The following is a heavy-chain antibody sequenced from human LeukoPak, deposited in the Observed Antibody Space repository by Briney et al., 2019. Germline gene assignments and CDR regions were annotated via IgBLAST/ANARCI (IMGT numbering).Heavy chain of an antibody. CDR1: GFTFSDYY. J-gene: IGHJ4*02. D-gene: IGHD5-12*01. Sequence: GGSLRLSCAASGFTFSDYYMSWVRQAPGKGLEWVSVLYSSGYTKYADSVKGRFSISRDTSENTLSLQMNSLRAEDSAIYYCAAKGNGYTGTYVFAHWGRGTLVTVSS. V-gene: IGHV3-66*01. CDR3: AAKGNGYTGTYVFAH. CDR2: LYSSGYT.